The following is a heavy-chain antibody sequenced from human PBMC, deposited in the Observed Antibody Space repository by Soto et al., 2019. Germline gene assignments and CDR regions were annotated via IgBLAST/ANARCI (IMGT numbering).Heavy chain of an antibody. J-gene: IGHJ4*02. V-gene: IGHV3-23*01. CDR2: ISGSGGST. CDR3: AIDSRRATVNFFDF. CDR1: GFTFSSYA. Sequence: PGGSLRLSCAASGFTFSSYAMSWVRQAPGKGLEWVSAISGSGGSTYYADSVKGRFSISRDNSKNTLFLQMNSLRAEDTAIYYCAIDSRRATVNFFDFSGQGTLVTGSS. D-gene: IGHD4-17*01.